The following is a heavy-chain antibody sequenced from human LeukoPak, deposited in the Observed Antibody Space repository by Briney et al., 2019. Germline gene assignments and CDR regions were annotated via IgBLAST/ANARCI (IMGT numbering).Heavy chain of an antibody. CDR2: ISDDGSNN. Sequence: PGGSLRLSCAASGFTFNRYGMNWVRQAPGKGLEWVSVISDDGSNNYYADSVKGRFTISTDNSKNTLYLQMNSLRTADTPVYYCASRLLESLYWRQRTLPTVSS. CDR3: ASRLLESLY. V-gene: IGHV3-30*03. J-gene: IGHJ4*02. D-gene: IGHD3-3*01. CDR1: GFTFNRYG.